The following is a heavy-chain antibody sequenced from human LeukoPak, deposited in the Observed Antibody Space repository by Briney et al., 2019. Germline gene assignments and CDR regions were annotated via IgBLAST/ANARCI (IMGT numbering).Heavy chain of an antibody. CDR2: IYYSGST. CDR1: GGSISSSSYY. V-gene: IGHV4-39*07. Sequence: SETLSLTCTVSGGSISSSSYYWGWIRQPPGKGLEWIGSIYYSGSTYYNPSLKSRVTISVDTSKNQFSLKLSSVTAADTAVYYCARSAIAVAGGGIWGQGTLVTVSS. CDR3: ARSAIAVAGGGI. D-gene: IGHD6-19*01. J-gene: IGHJ4*02.